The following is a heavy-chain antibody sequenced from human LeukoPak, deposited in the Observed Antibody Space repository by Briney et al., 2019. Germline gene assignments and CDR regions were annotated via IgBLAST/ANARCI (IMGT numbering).Heavy chain of an antibody. V-gene: IGHV3-23*01. CDR3: AKGGSSWYYGAFDI. CDR1: GFTFSSYA. CDR2: ISGSGGST. J-gene: IGHJ3*02. Sequence: GGSLRLCCAASGFTFSSYAMSWVRQASGKGLEWVSAISGSGGSTYYADSVKGRFTISRDNSKNTLYLQMNSLRAEDTAVYYCAKGGSSWYYGAFDIWGQGTMVTVSS. D-gene: IGHD6-13*01.